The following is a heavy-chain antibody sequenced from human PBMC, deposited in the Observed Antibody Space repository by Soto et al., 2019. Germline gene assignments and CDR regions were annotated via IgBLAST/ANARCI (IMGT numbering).Heavy chain of an antibody. V-gene: IGHV4-39*01. CDR2: IYYSGST. CDR1: GGSIRSGSYD. Sequence: PSETLSLTCTVSGGSIRSGSYDWGWIRQPQGKRLEWIGNIYYSGSTYYNPSLKSRFTVSVDTSKNQLSLKLSSVTAADTAVYYCARAPSGYHFDYWGQGTLVT. J-gene: IGHJ4*02. D-gene: IGHD5-12*01. CDR3: ARAPSGYHFDY.